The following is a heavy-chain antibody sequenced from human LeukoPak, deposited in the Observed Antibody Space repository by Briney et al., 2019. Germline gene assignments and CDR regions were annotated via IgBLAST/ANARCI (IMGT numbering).Heavy chain of an antibody. CDR1: GGSISSGGYY. Sequence: PSETLSLTCTVSGGSISSGGYYWSWIRQHPGKGLEWIGYIYYSRSTYYNPSLKSRVTISVDTSKNQFSLKLSSVTAADTAVYYCARAPKAYYYYMDVWGKGTTVTVSS. CDR3: ARAPKAYYYYMDV. CDR2: IYYSRST. V-gene: IGHV4-31*03. J-gene: IGHJ6*03.